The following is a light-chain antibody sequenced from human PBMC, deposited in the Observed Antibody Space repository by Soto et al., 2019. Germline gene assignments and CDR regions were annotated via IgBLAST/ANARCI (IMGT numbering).Light chain of an antibody. CDR1: SSDIGGYNY. V-gene: IGLV2-11*02. J-gene: IGLJ1*01. CDR3: CSYAGSSSYV. Sequence: QSALTQPRSVSGSPGQSVTISCTGTSSDIGGYNYVSWYQQHPGKAPKLMIYTVTKRPSGVPDRFSGSKSDNTASLTISGLQADDEADYYCCSYAGSSSYVFGNGTKVTVL. CDR2: TVT.